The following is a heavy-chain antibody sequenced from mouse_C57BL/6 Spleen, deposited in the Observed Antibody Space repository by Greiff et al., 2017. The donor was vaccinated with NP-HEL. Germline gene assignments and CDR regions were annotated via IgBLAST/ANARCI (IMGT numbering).Heavy chain of an antibody. CDR3: ARSYYGCDAFAY. CDR1: GYTFTSYW. V-gene: IGHV1-55*01. D-gene: IGHD2-2*01. Sequence: VQLQQPGAELVKPGASVKMSCKASGYTFTSYWITWVKQRPGQGLEWIGDIYPGSGSTNYNEKFKSKATLTVDTSSSPAYMQLSSLTSEDSAVYYCARSYYGCDAFAYWGQGTLVTVSA. CDR2: IYPGSGST. J-gene: IGHJ3*01.